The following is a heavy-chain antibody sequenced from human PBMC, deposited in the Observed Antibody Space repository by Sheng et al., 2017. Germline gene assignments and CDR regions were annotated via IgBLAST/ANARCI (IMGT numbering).Heavy chain of an antibody. CDR3: ARDHPTTRRWFDP. V-gene: IGHV4-4*07. CDR2: IYSSGGT. Sequence: QVQLQESGPGLVKPSETLSLTCTVSGGSISNYYWSWIRQPAGKGLEWIGRIYSSGGTYYNPSPSKSRVTMSVDTSKNQFSLKLSSVTAADTAVYYCARDHPTTRRWFDPSGPGNPGHRLL. CDR1: GGSISNYY. J-gene: IGHJ5*02. D-gene: IGHD4-4*01.